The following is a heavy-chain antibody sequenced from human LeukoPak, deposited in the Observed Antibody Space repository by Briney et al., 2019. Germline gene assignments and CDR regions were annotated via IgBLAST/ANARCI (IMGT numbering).Heavy chain of an antibody. CDR2: IYYSGST. CDR1: GGSISSYY. J-gene: IGHJ3*02. D-gene: IGHD1-14*01. CDR3: ARGYPRDAFDI. V-gene: IGHV4-59*01. Sequence: PSETLSLTCTVSGGSISSYYWSWIRQPPGKGLEWIGYIYYSGSTNYNPSLKSRVTISVDTSKNQFSLKLSSVTAADTAVYYCARGYPRDAFDIWGQGTMVTVSS.